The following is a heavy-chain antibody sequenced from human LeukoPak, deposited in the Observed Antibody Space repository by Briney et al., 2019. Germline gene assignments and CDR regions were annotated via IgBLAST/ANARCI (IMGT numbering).Heavy chain of an antibody. V-gene: IGHV3-30-3*01. D-gene: IGHD6-19*01. CDR3: ARNSGWYPFDP. Sequence: GGSLRLSCAASGFTFSSYAMHWVRQAPGKGLEWVAVISYDGSNKYYADSVKGRFTISRDNSKNTLYLQMNSLRAEDTAVYYCARNSGWYPFDPWGQGTLVTVSS. J-gene: IGHJ5*02. CDR2: ISYDGSNK. CDR1: GFTFSSYA.